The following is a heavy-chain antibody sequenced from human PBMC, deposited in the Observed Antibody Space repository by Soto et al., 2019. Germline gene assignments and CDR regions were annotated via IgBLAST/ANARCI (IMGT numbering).Heavy chain of an antibody. CDR2: IYYSGST. CDR3: KRASHYDFWSGPYYYYGMDV. J-gene: IGHJ6*02. D-gene: IGHD3-3*01. Sequence: PSETLSLTCTVSGGSISSYYWSWIRQPPGKGLEWIGYIYYSGSTNYNPSLKSRVTISVDTSKNQFSLKLSSVTAADTAVYYCKRASHYDFWSGPYYYYGMDVWGQGTTVTAP. CDR1: GGSISSYY. V-gene: IGHV4-59*01.